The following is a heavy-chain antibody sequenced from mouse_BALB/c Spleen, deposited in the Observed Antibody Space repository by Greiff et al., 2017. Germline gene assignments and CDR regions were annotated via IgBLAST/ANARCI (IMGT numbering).Heavy chain of an antibody. D-gene: IGHD1-2*01. Sequence: QVQLQQSGAELVRPGTSVKVSCKASGYAFTNYLIEWVKQRPGQGLEWIGVINPGSGGTNYNEKFKGKATLTADKSSSTAYMQLSSLTSDDSAVYFCARSRDYYGPRAYWGQGTLVTVSA. CDR2: INPGSGGT. CDR1: GYAFTNYL. J-gene: IGHJ3*01. CDR3: ARSRDYYGPRAY. V-gene: IGHV1-54*01.